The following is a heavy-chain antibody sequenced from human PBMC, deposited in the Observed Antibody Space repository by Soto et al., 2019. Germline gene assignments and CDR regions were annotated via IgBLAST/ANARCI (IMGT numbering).Heavy chain of an antibody. CDR3: ARLKEELYLLSYYYYYYMDV. J-gene: IGHJ6*03. V-gene: IGHV3-48*01. CDR1: GFTFSSYS. D-gene: IGHD2-15*01. CDR2: IRSGGSPV. Sequence: GSLRLSCAASGFTFSSYSMNWVRQAPGKGLEWVSCIRSGGSPVYYADSVKGRFTISRDDARNSLYLQMNSLRAEDTAVYYCARLKEELYLLSYYYYYYMDVWGKGTTVPVSS.